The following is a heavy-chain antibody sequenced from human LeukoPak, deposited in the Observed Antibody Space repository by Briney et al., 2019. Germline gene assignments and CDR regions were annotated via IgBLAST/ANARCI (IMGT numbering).Heavy chain of an antibody. D-gene: IGHD3-22*01. Sequence: PGGSLRLSCAASGFTLSSYSMNWVRQAPGKGLEWISYISSTSSTIYYADSVKGRFTISRDNARNSLYLQMHSLRAEDAAVYYCARDHGHYYDSTGHWYIDYWGQGTLVTVSS. CDR2: ISSTSSTI. CDR1: GFTLSSYS. CDR3: ARDHGHYYDSTGHWYIDY. J-gene: IGHJ4*02. V-gene: IGHV3-48*04.